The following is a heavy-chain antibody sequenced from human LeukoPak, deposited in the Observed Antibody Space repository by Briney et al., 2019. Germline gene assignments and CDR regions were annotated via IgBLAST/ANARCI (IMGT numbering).Heavy chain of an antibody. V-gene: IGHV4-61*02. J-gene: IGHJ4*02. CDR3: ARGGGYCSSTSCYEFDY. CDR2: IYTSGST. CDR1: GGSISSGSYY. Sequence: SETLSLTCTVSGGSISSGSYYWSWIRQPAGKGLEWIGRIYTSGSTNYYPSLKSRVTISVDTSKNQFSLKLSSVTAADTAVYYCARGGGYCSSTSCYEFDYWGQGTLVTVSS. D-gene: IGHD2-2*01.